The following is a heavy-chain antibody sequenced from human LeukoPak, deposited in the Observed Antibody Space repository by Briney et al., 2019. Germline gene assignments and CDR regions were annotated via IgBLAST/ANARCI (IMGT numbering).Heavy chain of an antibody. CDR2: INSDGSST. CDR1: GFTFSSYW. J-gene: IGHJ4*02. D-gene: IGHD6-6*01. V-gene: IGHV3-74*01. Sequence: GGPLRLSCAASGFTFSSYWMHWVRQAPGKGLVWVSRINSDGSSTSYADSVKGRFTISRDNAKNTLYLQMNSLRGEDTAVYYCAREVSQLVRDLDYWGQGTLVTVSS. CDR3: AREVSQLVRDLDY.